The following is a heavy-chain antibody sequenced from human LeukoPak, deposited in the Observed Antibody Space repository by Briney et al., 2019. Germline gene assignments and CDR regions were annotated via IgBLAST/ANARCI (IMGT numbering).Heavy chain of an antibody. V-gene: IGHV4-34*01. CDR1: GGSFSGYY. D-gene: IGHD5-18*01. CDR2: INHSGST. J-gene: IGHJ4*02. Sequence: SETLSLTCAVYGGSFSGYYWSWIRQPPGKGLEWIGEINHSGSTNYNPSLKSRVTISVDTSKNQFSLKLSSVTTADTAVYYCARGYSYVDYWGQETLVTVSS. CDR3: ARGYSYVDY.